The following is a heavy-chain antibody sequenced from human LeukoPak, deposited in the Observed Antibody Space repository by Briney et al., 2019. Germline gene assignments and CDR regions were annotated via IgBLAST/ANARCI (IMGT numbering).Heavy chain of an antibody. D-gene: IGHD6-13*01. J-gene: IGHJ5*02. CDR1: GGSISSSTYY. V-gene: IGHV4-39*07. CDR2: FSYSGNT. Sequence: PSETLSLTCTVSGGSISSSTYYWGWIRQPPGKGLEWIGTFSYSGNTYYNPSLKSRLLMSVDTSQSQFSLRLSSVTAADTAVYLCARYSGISRWFVLWGQGTLVTVSS. CDR3: ARYSGISRWFVL.